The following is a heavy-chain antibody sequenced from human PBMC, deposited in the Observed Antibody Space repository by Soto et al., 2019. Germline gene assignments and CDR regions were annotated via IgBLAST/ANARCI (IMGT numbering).Heavy chain of an antibody. Sequence: QVQLQESGPGLVKPSGTLSLTCAVSGGSISSSNWWSWVRQPPGKGLEWIGEIYHSGSTNYNPSLKSRVTISVDKSKHQLSLKLSSVPAADTAVYCWARVASGGWAFDYWGQGTLVTVSS. CDR1: GGSISSSNW. V-gene: IGHV4-4*01. CDR2: IYHSGST. D-gene: IGHD6-19*01. CDR3: ARVASGGWAFDY. J-gene: IGHJ4*02.